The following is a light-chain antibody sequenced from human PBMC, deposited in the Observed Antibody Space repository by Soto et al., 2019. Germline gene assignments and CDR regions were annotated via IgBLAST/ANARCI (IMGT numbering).Light chain of an antibody. CDR1: SSDVGGSNY. CDR2: DVT. V-gene: IGLV2-14*01. Sequence: QSALTQPASVSGSPGQSITISCTGTSSDVGGSNYVSWYQQHPDKAPKLQIYDVTYRPSGVSSRFSGSKSGNTASLTISGLQAEYEADYYCSSFSSGSTLYVFGTGTQLTVL. CDR3: SSFSSGSTLYV. J-gene: IGLJ1*01.